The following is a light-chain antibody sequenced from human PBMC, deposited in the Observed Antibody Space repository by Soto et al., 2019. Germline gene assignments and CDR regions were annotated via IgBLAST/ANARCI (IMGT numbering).Light chain of an antibody. J-gene: IGKJ1*01. CDR3: QQYYSTPPT. CDR2: WAS. V-gene: IGKV4-1*01. CDR1: QSVLYSSNNKNY. Sequence: DIVMTQSPDSLAVSLGERATINCKYSQSVLYSSNNKNYLAWYQQKPGQPPKLLIYWASTRESGVPDRFSGSGSGTDFTLTISSLQAEDVAVYYCQQYYSTPPTFGQVTKVEIK.